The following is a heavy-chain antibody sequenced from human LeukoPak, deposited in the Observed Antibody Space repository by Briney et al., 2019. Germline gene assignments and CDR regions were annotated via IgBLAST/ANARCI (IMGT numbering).Heavy chain of an antibody. D-gene: IGHD2-15*01. J-gene: IGHJ5*02. CDR1: GFTFSSYG. CDR3: AKDFGPPGGCSGGSCFLNWFDP. V-gene: IGHV3-30*18. CDR2: ISYDGSNK. Sequence: PGRSLRLSCAASGFTFSSYGMHWVRQAPGKGLEWVAVISYDGSNKYYADSVKGRFTISRDNSKNTLYLQMNSLRAEDTAVYYCAKDFGPPGGCSGGSCFLNWFDPWGQGTLVTVSS.